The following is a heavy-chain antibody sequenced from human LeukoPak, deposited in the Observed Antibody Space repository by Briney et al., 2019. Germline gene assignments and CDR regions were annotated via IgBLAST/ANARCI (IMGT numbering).Heavy chain of an antibody. J-gene: IGHJ4*02. CDR2: IYYTGST. Sequence: SETLSLTCAVSGASISGSGYYLGWIRQPPGKGLECIGNIYYTGSTYYNASLQSRVTISIDMSKYQFSLRLSSVTAADTAMYYCVKSGGYGLIDYWGQGTLVTVSS. V-gene: IGHV4-39*01. D-gene: IGHD6-19*01. CDR3: VKSGGYGLIDY. CDR1: GASISGSGYY.